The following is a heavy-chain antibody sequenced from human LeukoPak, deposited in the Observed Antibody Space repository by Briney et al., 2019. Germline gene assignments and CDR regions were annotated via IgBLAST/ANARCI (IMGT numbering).Heavy chain of an antibody. CDR3: ARHVLRFLEWLLNPRPFDP. CDR2: IIPIFGTA. D-gene: IGHD3-3*01. CDR1: GGTFSSYA. J-gene: IGHJ5*02. V-gene: IGHV1-69*13. Sequence: SVKVSCKASGGTFSSYAISWVRQAPGQGLEWMGGIIPIFGTANYAQKFQGRVTITADESTSTAYMELSSLRSEDTAVYYCARHVLRFLEWLLNPRPFDPWGQGTLVTVSS.